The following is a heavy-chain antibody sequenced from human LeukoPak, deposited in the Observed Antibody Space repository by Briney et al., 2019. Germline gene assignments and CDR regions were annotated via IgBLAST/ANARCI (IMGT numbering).Heavy chain of an antibody. CDR3: AKVGEVRVVAAAGYFDY. D-gene: IGHD6-13*01. CDR2: ISSGGSTI. V-gene: IGHV3-11*01. Sequence: GGSLRLSCAVSGFTFSDYYMSWIRQAPGKGLEWVSYISSGGSTISHADSVKGRFTISRDNSKNTLYLQMNSLRAEDTAVYYCAKVGEVRVVAAAGYFDYWGQGTLVTVSS. CDR1: GFTFSDYY. J-gene: IGHJ4*02.